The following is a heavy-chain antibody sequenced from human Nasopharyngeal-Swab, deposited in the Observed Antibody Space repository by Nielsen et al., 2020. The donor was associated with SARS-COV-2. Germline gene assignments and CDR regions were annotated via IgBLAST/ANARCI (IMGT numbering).Heavy chain of an antibody. CDR1: GFKFVEYT. D-gene: IGHD4-23*01. J-gene: IGHJ6*01. CDR3: AKGGGRWGDYFYGVDV. V-gene: IGHV3-43*01. CDR2: IGWDAINK. Sequence: GGSLRLSRAAPGFKFVEYTMYWVRQAPGKGLEWVSFIGWDAINKYYAASLRGRFTVSRVNSRNFLYLEVNNVRVDDTGIYYCAKGGGRWGDYFYGVDVWGQGATVTVSS.